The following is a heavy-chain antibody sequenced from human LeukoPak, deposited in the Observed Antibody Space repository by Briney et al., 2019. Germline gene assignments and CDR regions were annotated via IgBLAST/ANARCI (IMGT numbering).Heavy chain of an antibody. CDR2: INHRGST. D-gene: IGHD2-15*01. J-gene: IGHJ5*02. CDR3: ATRPVVAANWFDP. V-gene: IGHV4-34*01. CDR1: GGSFSGYY. Sequence: SETLSLTCAVYGGSFSGYYWSWIRQPPGKGLEWIGEINHRGSTNYNPSLKSRVTISVDTSKNQFSLKLSSVTAADTAVYYCATRPVVAANWFDPWGQGTLVTVSS.